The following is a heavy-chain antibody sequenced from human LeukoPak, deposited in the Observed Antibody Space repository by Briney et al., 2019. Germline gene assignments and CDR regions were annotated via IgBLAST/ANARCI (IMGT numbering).Heavy chain of an antibody. V-gene: IGHV4-30-2*01. J-gene: IGHJ3*02. Sequence: PSQTLSLTCAVSGGSISSGGYSWSWIRQPPGKGLEWIGYIYHSGSTYYNPPLKSRVTISVDRSKNQFSLKLSSVTAADTAVYYCARYGDYVAFDIWGQGTMVTVSS. D-gene: IGHD4-17*01. CDR1: GGSISSGGYS. CDR2: IYHSGST. CDR3: ARYGDYVAFDI.